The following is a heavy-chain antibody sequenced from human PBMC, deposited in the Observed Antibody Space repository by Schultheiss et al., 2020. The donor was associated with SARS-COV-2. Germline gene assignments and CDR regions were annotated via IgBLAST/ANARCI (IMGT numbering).Heavy chain of an antibody. V-gene: IGHV3-11*01. CDR2: ISSSGSTI. CDR1: GFTFSDYY. CDR3: ARDYRIVGATHFDY. J-gene: IGHJ4*02. Sequence: AGSLRLSCAASGFTFSDYYMSWIRQAPGKGLEWVSYISSSGSTIYYADSVKGRFTISRDNAKNSLYLQMNSLRAEDTAVYYCARDYRIVGATHFDYWGQGTLVTVSS. D-gene: IGHD1-26*01.